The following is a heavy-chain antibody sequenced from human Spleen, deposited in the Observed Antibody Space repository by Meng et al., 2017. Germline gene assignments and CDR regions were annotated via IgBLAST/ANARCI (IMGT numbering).Heavy chain of an antibody. CDR1: GFIISDYY. J-gene: IGHJ2*01. CDR3: ARLWEQPLWYFDL. Sequence: QVQRVECGGGLVKPGGSLRLSCSASGFIISDYYMGWIRQAPGKGLEWVSFISSSSSTIYYADSVKDRFTISRDNAKNSLYLQMNSLRAEDTAVYYCARLWEQPLWYFDLWGRGTLVTVSS. D-gene: IGHD1-26*01. V-gene: IGHV3-11*04. CDR2: ISSSSSTI.